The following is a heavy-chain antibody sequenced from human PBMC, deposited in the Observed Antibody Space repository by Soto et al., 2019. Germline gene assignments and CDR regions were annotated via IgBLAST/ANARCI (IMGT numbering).Heavy chain of an antibody. CDR1: GFTFSTYA. D-gene: IGHD1-26*01. CDR2: ISGRGDST. Sequence: EVQLLESGGGLVQPGGSLRLSCAASGFTFSTYAMRWVRQAPGKGLEWVSAISGRGDSTYYADSVKGRFTISRDNSKNTLYLQMNSLRAEDTAVYYCARRGSGSYYDYWGQGTLVTVSS. CDR3: ARRGSGSYYDY. V-gene: IGHV3-23*01. J-gene: IGHJ4*02.